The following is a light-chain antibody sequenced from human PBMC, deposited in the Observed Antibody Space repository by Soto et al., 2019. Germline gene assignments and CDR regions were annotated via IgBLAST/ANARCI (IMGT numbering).Light chain of an antibody. Sequence: IQMTQSPSTLSASVVDTVSVTCLASQSISSWLAWYQQKPGKAPKLLIYKASTLKSGVPSRFSGSGSGTEFTLTISSLQPDDFATYYCQHYNSYSEAFGQGTKVDI. V-gene: IGKV1-5*03. J-gene: IGKJ1*01. CDR1: QSISSW. CDR2: KAS. CDR3: QHYNSYSEA.